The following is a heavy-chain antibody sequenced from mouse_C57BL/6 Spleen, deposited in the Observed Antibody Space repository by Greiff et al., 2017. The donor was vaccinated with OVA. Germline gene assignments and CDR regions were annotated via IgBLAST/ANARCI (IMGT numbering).Heavy chain of an antibody. J-gene: IGHJ2*01. CDR2: LDPEDGET. CDR1: GFNIKDYY. CDR3: ARSGAQATYFDY. D-gene: IGHD3-2*02. Sequence: EVQLQQSGAELVKPGASVKLSCTASGFNIKDYYMPWFPPRPYPFLEWIGRLDPEDGETKYAPKFQGKATITADTSSNTAYLQLSSLTSEDTAVYYCARSGAQATYFDYWGQGTTLTVSS. V-gene: IGHV14-2*01.